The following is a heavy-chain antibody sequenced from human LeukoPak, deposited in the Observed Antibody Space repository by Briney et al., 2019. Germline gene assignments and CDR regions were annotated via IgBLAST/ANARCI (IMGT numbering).Heavy chain of an antibody. CDR2: TYYRSKWYN. CDR3: ARVNSSSWYVDNYYYGMDV. Sequence: SQTLSLTCAISGDSVSSNSAAWNWIRQSPSRGLEWLGRTYYRSKWYNDYAVSVKSRITINPDTSKNQFSLQLNSVTPEDTAVYYCARVNSSSWYVDNYYYGMDVWGQGTTVTVSS. CDR1: GDSVSSNSAA. D-gene: IGHD6-13*01. V-gene: IGHV6-1*01. J-gene: IGHJ6*02.